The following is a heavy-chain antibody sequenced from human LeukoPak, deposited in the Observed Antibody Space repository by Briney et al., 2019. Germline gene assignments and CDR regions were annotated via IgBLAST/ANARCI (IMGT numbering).Heavy chain of an antibody. V-gene: IGHV3-9*01. J-gene: IGHJ6*02. CDR1: GFTFDDYA. CDR3: AKDNFPYYYGSGSYLVDGMDV. Sequence: TGRSLRLSCAASGFTFDDYAMHWVRQAPGKGLEWVSGISWNSGSIGYADSVKGRFTISRDNAKNSLYLQMYSLRAEDTALYYCAKDNFPYYYGSGSYLVDGMDVWGQGTTVTVSS. CDR2: ISWNSGSI. D-gene: IGHD3-10*01.